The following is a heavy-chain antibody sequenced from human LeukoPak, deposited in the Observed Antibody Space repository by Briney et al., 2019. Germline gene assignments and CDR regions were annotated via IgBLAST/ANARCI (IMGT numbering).Heavy chain of an antibody. V-gene: IGHV1-2*02. J-gene: IGHJ4*02. CDR2: INPNSGGT. D-gene: IGHD6-19*01. CDR1: GYTFTGYY. CDR3: ARDSGSSGPDFDY. Sequence: GASVKVSCKASGYTFTGYYMHWVRQAPGQGLEWMGWINPNSGGTNYAQKFQGRVTMTRDTSISTAYMELSRLRSDDTAVYYCARDSGSSGPDFDYWGQGTLVTVSS.